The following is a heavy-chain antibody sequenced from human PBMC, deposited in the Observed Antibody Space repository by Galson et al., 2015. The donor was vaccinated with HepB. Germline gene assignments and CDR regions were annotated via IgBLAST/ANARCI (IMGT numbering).Heavy chain of an antibody. CDR2: ISGNSAYI. D-gene: IGHD1/OR15-1a*01. CDR3: ASRTRFRTGSGPEDY. Sequence: LRLSCAASGFTFGTYSLIWVRQAPGQGLQWVSAISGNSAYIYYADSVKGRLTISRDNAKNSLYLQMNSLRAEDTAIYYCASRTRFRTGSGPEDYWGQGTLVTVSS. CDR1: GFTFGTYS. V-gene: IGHV3-21*01. J-gene: IGHJ4*02.